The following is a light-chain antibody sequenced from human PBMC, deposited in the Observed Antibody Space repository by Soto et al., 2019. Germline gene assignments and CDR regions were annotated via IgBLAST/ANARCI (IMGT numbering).Light chain of an antibody. Sequence: DIQMTQSPSTLSASVGDRVTITCRASQSISSWLASYQQKPGKAPKLRIYKASILERGLLSRSSGSGSGTEFTLTISTLQAVDFATYYCQPYNSYPPTSGGGTKVEIK. CDR1: QSISSW. CDR2: KAS. J-gene: IGKJ4*01. V-gene: IGKV1-5*03. CDR3: QPYNSYPPT.